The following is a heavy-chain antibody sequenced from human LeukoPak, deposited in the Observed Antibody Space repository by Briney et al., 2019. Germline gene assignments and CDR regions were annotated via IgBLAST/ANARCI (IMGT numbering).Heavy chain of an antibody. CDR3: ARIGERGDY. D-gene: IGHD3-3*01. V-gene: IGHV3-11*04. CDR1: GFTFSDYY. Sequence: GGSLRLSCAASGFTFSDYYMGWIRQAPGRGLEWMSYITTTGTTIYHAASVKGRFTISRDNAKNSLYLQMNSLRVEATAVYYCARIGERGDYWGQGALVTVSS. J-gene: IGHJ4*02. CDR2: ITTTGTTI.